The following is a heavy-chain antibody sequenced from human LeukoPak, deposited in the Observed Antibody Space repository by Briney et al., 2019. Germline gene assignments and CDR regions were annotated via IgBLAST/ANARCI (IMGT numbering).Heavy chain of an antibody. CDR3: ARLVGYQLLFTRGWFDP. Sequence: GGSLRLSCAASGFTFSSYWMSWVRQAPGKGLEWVANIKQGGSEKYYVDSVKGRFTISRDNAKNSLYLQMNSLRAEDTAVYYCARLVGYQLLFTRGWFDPWGQGTLVTVSS. D-gene: IGHD2-2*01. J-gene: IGHJ5*02. CDR1: GFTFSSYW. CDR2: IKQGGSEK. V-gene: IGHV3-7*05.